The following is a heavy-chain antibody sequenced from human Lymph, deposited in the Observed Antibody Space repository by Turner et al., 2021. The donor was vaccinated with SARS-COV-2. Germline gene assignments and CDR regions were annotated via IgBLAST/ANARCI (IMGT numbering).Heavy chain of an antibody. V-gene: IGHV3-48*02. Sequence: EVQLLESGGGLVQPGGSLRLSCAASGFTFSSYSMNWVRQAPGKGLEWVSYISISSSTIYYADSVKGRFTISRDNAKNSLYLQMNSLRDEDTAVYYCARDRGGYGAYYYGMDVWGQGTTVTVSS. D-gene: IGHD2-15*01. CDR1: GFTFSSYS. J-gene: IGHJ6*02. CDR3: ARDRGGYGAYYYGMDV. CDR2: ISISSSTI.